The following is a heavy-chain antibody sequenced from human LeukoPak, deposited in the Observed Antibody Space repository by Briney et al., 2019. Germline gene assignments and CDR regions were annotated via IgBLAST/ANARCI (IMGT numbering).Heavy chain of an antibody. CDR2: ISGSGGST. V-gene: IGHV3-23*01. CDR3: AKGPRRVHEDAFDI. Sequence: GGSLRLSCAVSGITLSSYAMSWVRQAPGKGLEWVSAISGSGGSTYYADSVKGRFTISRDNSKNTLYLQMNSLRAEDTAVYYCAKGPRRVHEDAFDIWGQGTMVTVSS. D-gene: IGHD5/OR15-5a*01. CDR1: GITLSSYA. J-gene: IGHJ3*02.